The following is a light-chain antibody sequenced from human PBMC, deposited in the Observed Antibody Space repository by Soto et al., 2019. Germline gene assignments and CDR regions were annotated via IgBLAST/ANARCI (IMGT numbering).Light chain of an antibody. CDR2: GAS. CDR1: HSVSSSY. Sequence: EIVLTQSPGTLSLSPGERATLSCRASHSVSSSYLAWYQQKPGQAPRLLIYGASSRATGTPDRFRGSGSGTEFTISISRLEPEDFAVYYCQQYGGSPPITFGQGTRLEIK. V-gene: IGKV3-20*01. J-gene: IGKJ5*01. CDR3: QQYGGSPPIT.